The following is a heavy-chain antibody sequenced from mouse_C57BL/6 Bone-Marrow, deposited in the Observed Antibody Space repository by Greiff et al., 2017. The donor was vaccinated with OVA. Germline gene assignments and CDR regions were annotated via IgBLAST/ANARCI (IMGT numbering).Heavy chain of an antibody. CDR1: GYTFTSYW. J-gene: IGHJ1*03. CDR2: IYPGNSDT. D-gene: IGHD1-1*01. V-gene: IGHV1-5*01. CDR3: TNYYGSSLLPCDV. Sequence: EVQRVESGTVLARPGASVKMSCKTSGYTFTSYWLPWVNQRPGQGLEWIGAIYPGNSDTSYKQKVKGKATLTAVTSASTAYMELSSLTNEDSSVYYCTNYYGSSLLPCDVWGTGTTVTVSS.